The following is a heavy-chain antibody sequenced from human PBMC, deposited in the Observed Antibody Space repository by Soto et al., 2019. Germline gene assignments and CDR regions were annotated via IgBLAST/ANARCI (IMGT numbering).Heavy chain of an antibody. Sequence: EVQLLESGGGLVQPGGSLRLSCAASGFTFRIYAMSWVRQVPGKGLEWVSTISDSADSAYYADSVKGRFTISRDNSKNTLYLQMNSLRAEDTAVYYCARPYGGTIADALDLWGQGTTVTVSS. V-gene: IGHV3-23*01. CDR1: GFTFRIYA. CDR2: ISDSADSA. D-gene: IGHD2-15*01. CDR3: ARPYGGTIADALDL. J-gene: IGHJ3*01.